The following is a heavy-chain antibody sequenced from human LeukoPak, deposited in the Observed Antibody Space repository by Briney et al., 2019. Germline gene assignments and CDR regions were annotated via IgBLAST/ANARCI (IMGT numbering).Heavy chain of an antibody. V-gene: IGHV4-4*07. CDR3: ARGGPDLARDSFQY. CDR2: IYVSGTT. CDR1: GGSISTYY. D-gene: IGHD2-21*01. J-gene: IGHJ1*01. Sequence: PSETLCLTCTVSGGSISTYYWSWLRQPAGKGLEWLGRIYVSGTTNYNPSPHCQVNLSVDASRNQFSLNLRSVTAADTAVYYCARGGPDLARDSFQYSGQGTL.